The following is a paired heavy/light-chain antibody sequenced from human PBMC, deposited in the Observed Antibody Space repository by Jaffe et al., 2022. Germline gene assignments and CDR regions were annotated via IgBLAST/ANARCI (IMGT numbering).Light chain of an antibody. J-gene: IGKJ1*01. CDR3: QWYGTSTMWT. V-gene: IGKV3-20*01. CDR1: QSVSSNY. Sequence: EIVLTQSPGTLSLSPGERATLSCRASQSVSSNYLAWYQQKPGQAPRLLIYGASSRATGIPDRFSGSGSGTDFTLTISRLEPEDFAVYYCQWYGTSTMWTFGQGTKVEIK. CDR2: GAS.
Heavy chain of an antibody. CDR2: TTASGDTT. V-gene: IGHV3-23*01. CDR3: AKVLYSGGRCFDY. Sequence: EVQLLESGGGLVQPGGSLRVSCAASGITFSNSAMSWVRQAPGKGLEWVSSTTASGDTTYYADSVEGRFTISRDNSKNTLYLQMNSLRADDTAVYYCAKVLYSGGRCFDYWGQGTLVTVSS. J-gene: IGHJ4*02. D-gene: IGHD6-19*01. CDR1: GITFSNSA.